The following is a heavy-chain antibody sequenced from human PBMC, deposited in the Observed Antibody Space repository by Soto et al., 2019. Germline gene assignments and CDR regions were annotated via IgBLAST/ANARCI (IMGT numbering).Heavy chain of an antibody. J-gene: IGHJ4*02. CDR3: ARDPQDGGNSGTFDY. V-gene: IGHV3-30-3*01. CDR2: ISYDGSNK. CDR1: GFTFSSYA. Sequence: PGGSLRLSCAASGFTFSSYAMHWVRQAPGKGLEWVAVISYDGSNKYYADSVKGRFTISRDNSKNTLYLQMNSLRAEDTAVYYCARDPQDGGNSGTFDYWGQGTLVTVSS. D-gene: IGHD2-21*02.